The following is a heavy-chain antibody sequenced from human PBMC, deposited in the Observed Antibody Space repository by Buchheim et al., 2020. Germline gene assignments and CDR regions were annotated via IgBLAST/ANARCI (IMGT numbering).Heavy chain of an antibody. Sequence: VQLQESGPGLVKPSETLSLTCSVFGDSVSSGTFYWSWIRRPPGKGLEWFGYAFYSGSTNYNPSLKNRVSISLHSSKNQFSLWLNSVTAADTTVYYCARRRRCGGDCYSIDYWGQGT. V-gene: IGHV4-61*01. D-gene: IGHD2-21*02. J-gene: IGHJ4*02. CDR2: AFYSGST. CDR1: GDSVSSGTFY. CDR3: ARRRRCGGDCYSIDY.